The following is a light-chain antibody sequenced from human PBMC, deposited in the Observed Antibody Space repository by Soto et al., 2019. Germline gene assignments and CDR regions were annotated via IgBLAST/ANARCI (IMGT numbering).Light chain of an antibody. Sequence: DIQMTQSPSSLSASVGNRVTITCRASQGISNYLAWYQQKPGKVPKLLIYAASTLQSGVPSRFSGSGSGTDFTLTITSLHPEDVATYYCQKYSSARWTFGQGTQVEI. CDR1: QGISNY. V-gene: IGKV1-27*01. CDR2: AAS. CDR3: QKYSSARWT. J-gene: IGKJ1*01.